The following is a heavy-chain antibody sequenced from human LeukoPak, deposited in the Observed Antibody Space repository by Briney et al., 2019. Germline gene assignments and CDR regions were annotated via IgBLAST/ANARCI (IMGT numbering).Heavy chain of an antibody. V-gene: IGHV4-59*08. J-gene: IGHJ5*02. CDR3: ARQRGIIGTLDWFDP. CDR2: VYYSGST. Sequence: SETLSLTCTVSGDSIDSYYWNWIQQPPGKGLEWIGYVYYSGSTKYNPSLESRVTISIDTSEGQFSLNLSSVTAADTTVYYCARQRGIIGTLDWFDPWGQGTLVTVSS. D-gene: IGHD1-7*01. CDR1: GDSIDSYY.